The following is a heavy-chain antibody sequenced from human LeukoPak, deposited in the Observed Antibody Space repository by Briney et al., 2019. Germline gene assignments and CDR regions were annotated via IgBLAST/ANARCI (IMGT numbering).Heavy chain of an antibody. Sequence: PSETLSLTCAVSGGSISSSNSYWGWIRQPPGKGLEWIGSIYYSGNTYYNASLKSQVSLSIDTSKNQFFLRRTSVTAADTAVYYCARQTGSGLFILPGGQGTLVTVSS. D-gene: IGHD3/OR15-3a*01. J-gene: IGHJ4*02. CDR3: ARQTGSGLFILP. CDR2: IYYSGNT. CDR1: GGSISSSNSY. V-gene: IGHV4-39*01.